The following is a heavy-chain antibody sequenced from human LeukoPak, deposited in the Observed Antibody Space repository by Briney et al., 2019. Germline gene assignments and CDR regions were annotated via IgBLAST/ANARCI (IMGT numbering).Heavy chain of an antibody. V-gene: IGHV3-21*01. CDR1: GFTFSDYS. CDR3: AREPSGWYLDY. Sequence: GGSLRLSCAVSGFTFSDYSINWVRQAPGKGLEWVSYISGSSNYIYYADSVKGRFTISRDSAKNSVYLQVNSLRAEDTAVYYCAREPSGWYLDYWGQGTLVTVSS. D-gene: IGHD6-19*01. J-gene: IGHJ4*02. CDR2: ISGSSNYI.